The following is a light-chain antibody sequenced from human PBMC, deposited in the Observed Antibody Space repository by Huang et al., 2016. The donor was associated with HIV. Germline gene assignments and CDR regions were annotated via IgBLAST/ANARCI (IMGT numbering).Light chain of an antibody. V-gene: IGKV1-39*01. CDR1: KTIYSY. J-gene: IGKJ1*01. CDR3: QQSHNMPWT. Sequence: DIQMTQSPSSLSASVGDRVTITCRASKTIYSYLNWYQQKPVKAAKLLIYAGSSLQSEVSSRFSGSGSGTDFSLTITSLQPEDFATYYCQQSHNMPWTFGQGTKVEIK. CDR2: AGS.